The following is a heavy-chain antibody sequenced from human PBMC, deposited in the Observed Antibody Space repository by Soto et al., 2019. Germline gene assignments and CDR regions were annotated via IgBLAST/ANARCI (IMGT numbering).Heavy chain of an antibody. J-gene: IGHJ4*02. CDR2: IYYSGST. V-gene: IGHV4-61*01. CDR3: ASSYRYAESKGYFDY. Sequence: QVQLQESGPGLVKPSETLSLTCTVSGGSVSSGSYYWSWMRQPPGKGLEWMWYIYYSGSTNYNPTTKSRVNISVDTSKNQFSLKLSSVTAADTAVYYCASSYRYAESKGYFDYWGQGTLVTVSS. CDR1: GGSVSSGSYY. D-gene: IGHD5-18*01.